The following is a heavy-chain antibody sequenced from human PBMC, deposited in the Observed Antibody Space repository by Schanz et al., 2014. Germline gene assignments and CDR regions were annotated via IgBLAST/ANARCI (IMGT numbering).Heavy chain of an antibody. D-gene: IGHD6-13*01. J-gene: IGHJ4*02. CDR1: GYTFVGYY. Sequence: QVQLVQSEPEVKKPGASVRVSCQASGYTFVGYYIHWLRQAPRQGLEWMGWINPDSGDTNYVQNFQGRVTMTRDTSIPTAYMDLSRLTSDDTAVYYCARVYRWQHILGHFDSWGQGSLVTVSS. CDR3: ARVYRWQHILGHFDS. CDR2: INPDSGDT. V-gene: IGHV1-2*02.